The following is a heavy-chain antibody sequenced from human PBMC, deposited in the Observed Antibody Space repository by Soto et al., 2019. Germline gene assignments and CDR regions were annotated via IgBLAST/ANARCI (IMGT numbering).Heavy chain of an antibody. V-gene: IGHV1-3*01. CDR1: GYTFTSYA. D-gene: IGHD2-15*01. CDR3: ARGRGVGLYYYYYMDV. CDR2: INAGNGNT. Sequence: QVQLVQSGAEVKKPGASVKVSCKASGYTFTSYAMHWVRQAPGQRLEWMGWINAGNGNTKYSQKFQGRVTITRDTSASKAYMELSSLRSEDTAVYYCARGRGVGLYYYYYMDVWGKGTTVTVSS. J-gene: IGHJ6*03.